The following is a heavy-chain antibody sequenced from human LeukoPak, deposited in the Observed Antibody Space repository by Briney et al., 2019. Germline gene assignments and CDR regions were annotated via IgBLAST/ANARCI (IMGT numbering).Heavy chain of an antibody. CDR3: AKEPLRGYSGYDTMITFGY. CDR1: GFTFSSYA. J-gene: IGHJ4*02. CDR2: ISGSGGST. V-gene: IGHV3-23*01. D-gene: IGHD5-12*01. Sequence: GGSLRLSCAASGFTFSSYAMSWVRQAPGKGLEWVSAISGSGGSTYYADSVKGRFTISRDNSKNTLYLQMNSLRAEDTAVYYCAKEPLRGYSGYDTMITFGYWGQGTLVTVSS.